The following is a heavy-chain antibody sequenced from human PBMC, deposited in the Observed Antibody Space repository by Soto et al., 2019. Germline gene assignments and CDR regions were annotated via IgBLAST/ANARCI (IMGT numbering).Heavy chain of an antibody. CDR3: ARDWAAAGIRPRFDY. D-gene: IGHD6-13*01. Sequence: QVQLVEAGGGVVQPGRSLRLSCAASGFTVSSYAMHWVRQAPGKGLEWVAVISYDGSNKYYADSVKGRFTISRDNSKNTLYLQMNSLRAEDTAVYYCARDWAAAGIRPRFDYWGQGTLVTVSS. CDR1: GFTVSSYA. V-gene: IGHV3-30-3*01. J-gene: IGHJ4*02. CDR2: ISYDGSNK.